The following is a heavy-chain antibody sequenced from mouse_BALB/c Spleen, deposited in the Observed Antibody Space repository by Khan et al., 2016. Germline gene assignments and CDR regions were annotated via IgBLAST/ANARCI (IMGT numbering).Heavy chain of an antibody. CDR3: ARGGYGCFAY. J-gene: IGHJ3*01. D-gene: IGHD2-14*01. CDR1: GFNIKDTY. Sequence: VQLQQSGAELVKPGASVKLSCTASGFNIKDTYMHWVKQRPEQGLEWIGRIDPANGNTKYDPKFQDKATVTSETSSNTAYLQLSSLTSEDTAVYYCARGGYGCFAYWGQGTLVTVSA. V-gene: IGHV14-3*02. CDR2: IDPANGNT.